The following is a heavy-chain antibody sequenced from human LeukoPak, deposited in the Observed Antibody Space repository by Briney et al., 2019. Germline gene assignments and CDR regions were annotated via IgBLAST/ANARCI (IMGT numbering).Heavy chain of an antibody. V-gene: IGHV4-4*07. Sequence: SETLSLTCTVSGGSISSYYWSWIRQPAGKGLEWIGRIYTSGSTNYNPSLKSRVTMSVDTSKNQFSLKLSSVTAADTAVYYCARVVCSSTSCYTGGWFDPWGQGTLVTVSS. CDR1: GGSISSYY. CDR2: IYTSGST. J-gene: IGHJ5*02. CDR3: ARVVCSSTSCYTGGWFDP. D-gene: IGHD2-2*02.